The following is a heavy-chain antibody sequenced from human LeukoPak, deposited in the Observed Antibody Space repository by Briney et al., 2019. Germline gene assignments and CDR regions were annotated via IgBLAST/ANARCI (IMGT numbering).Heavy chain of an antibody. CDR2: IKKDGSEK. CDR3: ARHLSGVTGYTYGRGIDY. J-gene: IGHJ4*02. Sequence: GGSLRLSCAASGFTFSSYGMSWVRQAPGKGLEWVANIKKDGSEKYYVDSVKGRFTISRDNAKTSLYLQMNSLRAEDTAVYYCARHLSGVTGYTYGRGIDYWGQGTLVTVSS. CDR1: GFTFSSYG. D-gene: IGHD5-18*01. V-gene: IGHV3-7*01.